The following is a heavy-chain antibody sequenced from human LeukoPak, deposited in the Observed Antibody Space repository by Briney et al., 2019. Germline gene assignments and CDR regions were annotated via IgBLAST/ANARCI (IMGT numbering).Heavy chain of an antibody. CDR2: IAHSGNGM. V-gene: IGHV3-11*01. CDR1: GFTFSDYY. Sequence: GGSLRLSCAASGFTFSDYYMTWIRQAPGKGLEWVSHIAHSGNGMWYADAVKGRSTISRDNAKNLLFLQMDSLRAEDTAVYYCARGHYEMGVWGQGTTVIVSS. J-gene: IGHJ6*02. CDR3: ARGHYEMGV.